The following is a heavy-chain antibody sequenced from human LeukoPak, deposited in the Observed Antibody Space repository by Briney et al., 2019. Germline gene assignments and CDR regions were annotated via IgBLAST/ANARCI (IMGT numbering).Heavy chain of an antibody. CDR2: ISWSSGSI. J-gene: IGHJ3*02. D-gene: IGHD1-26*01. Sequence: GGSLRLSCAASGFTFNDYAMHWVRQAPGKGLEWVSGISWSSGSIGYADSVKGRFTISRDNAKNSLYLQMNSLRAEDTALYYCAKGSEWELLNAFDIWGQGTMVTVSS. CDR3: AKGSEWELLNAFDI. CDR1: GFTFNDYA. V-gene: IGHV3-9*01.